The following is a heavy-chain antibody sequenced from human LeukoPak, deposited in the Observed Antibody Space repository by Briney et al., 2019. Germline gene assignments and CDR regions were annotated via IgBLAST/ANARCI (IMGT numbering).Heavy chain of an antibody. CDR1: GFTFSRYA. V-gene: IGHV3-30-3*01. D-gene: IGHD6-19*01. CDR3: ARAQWQGGYYFDY. Sequence: GGSLRLSCAASGFTFSRYAMHWVRQAPGKGLEWVAVISHDGSNEYYAESVKGRFTISRDSSENTLYLEMNSLRVEDTAVYYCARAQWQGGYYFDYWGQGTPVTVSS. CDR2: ISHDGSNE. J-gene: IGHJ4*02.